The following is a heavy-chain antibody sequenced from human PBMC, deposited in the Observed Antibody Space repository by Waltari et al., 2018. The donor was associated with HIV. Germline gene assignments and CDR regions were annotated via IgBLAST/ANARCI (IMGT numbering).Heavy chain of an antibody. CDR1: GYSFRSYG. D-gene: IGHD3-10*02. CDR3: ARGNSMLRMAELDY. Sequence: QVNLVQSGAEVKKPGASVQISCEASGYSFRSYGITWVRQAPGQGLEWMGWISGYNRKSKYAEKVQGRVTFTTDTSTNTAYMELRSLRSDDTAVYFCARGNSMLRMAELDYWGQGTLVTVSS. J-gene: IGHJ4*02. CDR2: ISGYNRKS. V-gene: IGHV1-18*01.